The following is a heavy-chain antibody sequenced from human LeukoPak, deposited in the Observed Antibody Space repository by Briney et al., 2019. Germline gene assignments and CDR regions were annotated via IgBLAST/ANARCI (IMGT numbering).Heavy chain of an antibody. J-gene: IGHJ4*02. D-gene: IGHD3-9*01. V-gene: IGHV3-21*01. CDR1: GFTFNTFN. CDR3: ARGHYDVLAASYKWTPDY. Sequence: GGSLRLSCAASGFTFNTFNMNWVRQAPGKGLEWVSSITSGGDYIYYADSMKGRFTTSRDNAKNSLSLQLNSLRVEDTAVYYCARGHYDVLAASYKWTPDYWGQGTLVTVSS. CDR2: ITSGGDYI.